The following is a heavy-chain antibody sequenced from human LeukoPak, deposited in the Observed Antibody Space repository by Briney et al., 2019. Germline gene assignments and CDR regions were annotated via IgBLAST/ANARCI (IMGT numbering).Heavy chain of an antibody. V-gene: IGHV3-23*01. Sequence: GGSLRLSCAASGFTFSSYAMSWVRQAPGKGLEWVSAISGSDGNTYYADSVKGRFTISRDNSRDTLYLQMNSLRAEDTAVYYCAKGYYDYVWGSYYFDYWGQGTLVTVSS. CDR3: AKGYYDYVWGSYYFDY. CDR2: ISGSDGNT. CDR1: GFTFSSYA. J-gene: IGHJ4*02. D-gene: IGHD3-16*01.